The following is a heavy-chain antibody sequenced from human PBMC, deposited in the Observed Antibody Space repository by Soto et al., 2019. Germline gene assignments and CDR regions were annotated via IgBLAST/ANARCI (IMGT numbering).Heavy chain of an antibody. CDR2: ISGSGGST. D-gene: IGHD6-13*01. CDR3: AKDWAHYSSSWYQSLGPFDY. J-gene: IGHJ4*02. Sequence: EVQLLESGGGLVQPGGSLRLSCAASGFTFSSYAMSWVRQAPGKGLEWVSAISGSGGSTYYADSVKGRFTISRDNSKNTLYLQMNSLRAEDTAVYYCAKDWAHYSSSWYQSLGPFDYWGQGTLVTVSS. CDR1: GFTFSSYA. V-gene: IGHV3-23*01.